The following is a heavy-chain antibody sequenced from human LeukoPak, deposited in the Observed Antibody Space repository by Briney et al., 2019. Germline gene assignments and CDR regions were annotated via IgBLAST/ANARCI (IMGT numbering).Heavy chain of an antibody. Sequence: GGSLRLSCAASGFTFSSYAMSWVRQAPGKGLEWVSAISGSGGSTYYADSVKGRFTISRDNSKNRLYLQMNSLRAEDTAVYYCATLELAYCGGDCYTNFDYWGQGTLVTVSS. V-gene: IGHV3-23*01. CDR3: ATLELAYCGGDCYTNFDY. CDR1: GFTFSSYA. J-gene: IGHJ4*02. D-gene: IGHD2-21*02. CDR2: ISGSGGST.